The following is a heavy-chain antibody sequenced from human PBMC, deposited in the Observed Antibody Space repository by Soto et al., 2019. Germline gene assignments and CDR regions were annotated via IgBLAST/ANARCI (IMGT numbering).Heavy chain of an antibody. V-gene: IGHV4-59*08. J-gene: IGHJ4*02. Sequence: SETLSLTCTVSGGSISSYYWSWIRQPPGKGLEYIGYIYSSGSTNYNPSLKSRLTISLDTSKNQFSLKLSSVTAADTAVYYCARAPRSGPFDCWGQGTQVTVSS. D-gene: IGHD3-10*01. CDR3: ARAPRSGPFDC. CDR1: GGSISSYY. CDR2: IYSSGST.